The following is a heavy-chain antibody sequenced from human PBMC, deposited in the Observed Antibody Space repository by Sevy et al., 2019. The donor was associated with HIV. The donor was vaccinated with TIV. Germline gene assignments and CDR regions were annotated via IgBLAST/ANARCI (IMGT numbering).Heavy chain of an antibody. D-gene: IGHD2-8*01. CDR2: ISHGGSHE. V-gene: IGHV3-30-3*01. CDR3: ARMVSGGLPWELIKENAFDI. Sequence: GGSLRLSCEASGFAFRDSAIHWVRQSPGKGLEWVALISHGGSHEYYVDSVKGRFTVSSDRSKNTLYLQMDSLRAEDRAVYYCARMVSGGLPWELIKENAFDIWGQGTAVTVSS. J-gene: IGHJ3*02. CDR1: GFAFRDSA.